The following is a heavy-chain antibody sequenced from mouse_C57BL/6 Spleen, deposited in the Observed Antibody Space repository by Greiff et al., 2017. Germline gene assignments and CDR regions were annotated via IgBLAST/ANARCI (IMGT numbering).Heavy chain of an antibody. Sequence: EVMLVESEGGLVQPGSSMKLSCTASGFTFSDYYMAWVRQVPEKGLEWVANINYDGSSTYYLDSLKSRFIISRDNAKTILYLQMSSLKSEDTATYYCARVYYSNPYYYAMDYWGQGTSVTVSS. CDR3: ARVYYSNPYYYAMDY. J-gene: IGHJ4*01. V-gene: IGHV5-16*01. CDR1: GFTFSDYY. D-gene: IGHD2-5*01. CDR2: INYDGSST.